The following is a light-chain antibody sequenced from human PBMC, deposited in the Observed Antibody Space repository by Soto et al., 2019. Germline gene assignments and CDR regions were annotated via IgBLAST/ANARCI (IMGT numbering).Light chain of an antibody. V-gene: IGLV1-40*01. J-gene: IGLJ1*01. Sequence: QSALTQPPPGSGAPGQRGTISCTGGSSKIGGSYDVHWYQQLPGTPPKLLIYGNSNRPSGGPARFSGSKSGTSASLAITGLQAEDEADYYCQSYDSSLSVYVFGTGTKVTVL. CDR2: GNS. CDR3: QSYDSSLSVYV. CDR1: SSKIGGSYD.